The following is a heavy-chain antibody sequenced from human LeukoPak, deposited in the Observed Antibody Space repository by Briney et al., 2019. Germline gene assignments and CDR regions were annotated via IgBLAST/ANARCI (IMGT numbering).Heavy chain of an antibody. Sequence: ASVKVSCKPSGYTFTGYYIQWVRQAPGQGLEWMVVINPSGGSTSYAQKFQGRVTLTRDMSTSTVYMELSSLRSEDTAVYYCARGGGESPGLDAFDIWGQGTMVTVSS. CDR1: GYTFTGYY. V-gene: IGHV1-46*01. CDR2: INPSGGST. D-gene: IGHD3-10*01. J-gene: IGHJ3*02. CDR3: ARGGGESPGLDAFDI.